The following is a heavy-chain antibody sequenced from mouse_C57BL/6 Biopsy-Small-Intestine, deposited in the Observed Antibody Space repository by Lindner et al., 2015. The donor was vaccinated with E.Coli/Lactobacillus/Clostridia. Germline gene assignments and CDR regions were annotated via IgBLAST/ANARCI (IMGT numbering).Heavy chain of an antibody. J-gene: IGHJ3*01. D-gene: IGHD2-5*01. Sequence: VQLQESGPELVKPGASVKMSCKASGYTFTDYNMHWVKQSHGKSLEWIGYINPNNGVTTYNQEFKGKATLTVNKSSSTAYMELRSLTSEDSAVYYCARRYSNYEAWFAYWGQGTLVTVSA. V-gene: IGHV1-22*01. CDR2: INPNNGVT. CDR3: ARRYSNYEAWFAY. CDR1: GYTFTDYN.